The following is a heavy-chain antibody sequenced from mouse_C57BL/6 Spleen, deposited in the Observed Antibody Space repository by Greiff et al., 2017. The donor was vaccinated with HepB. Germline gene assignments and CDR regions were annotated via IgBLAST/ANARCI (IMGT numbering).Heavy chain of an antibody. V-gene: IGHV1-39*01. Sequence: EVQLQQSGPELVKPGASVKISCKASGYSFTDYNMNWVKQSNGKSLEWIGVINPNYGTTSYNQKFKGKATLTIDKSSSTAYMQLNSLPSEDSAVYYFTRNYVFDYWGQGTTLTVSS. J-gene: IGHJ2*01. CDR1: GYSFTDYN. CDR2: INPNYGTT. D-gene: IGHD2-1*01. CDR3: TRNYVFDY.